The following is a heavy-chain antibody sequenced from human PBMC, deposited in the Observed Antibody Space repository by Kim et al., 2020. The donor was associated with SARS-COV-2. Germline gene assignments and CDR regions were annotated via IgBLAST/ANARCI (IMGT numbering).Heavy chain of an antibody. CDR1: GFTFSSYG. V-gene: IGHV3-30*18. J-gene: IGHJ6*02. Sequence: GGSLRLSCAASGFTFSSYGMHWVRQAPGKGLEWVAVISYDGSNKYYADSVKGRFTISRDNSKNTLYLQMNSLRAEDTAVYYCAKEAEYSSPKHRGYYYYYYGMDVWGQGTTVTVSS. D-gene: IGHD6-6*01. CDR3: AKEAEYSSPKHRGYYYYYYGMDV. CDR2: ISYDGSNK.